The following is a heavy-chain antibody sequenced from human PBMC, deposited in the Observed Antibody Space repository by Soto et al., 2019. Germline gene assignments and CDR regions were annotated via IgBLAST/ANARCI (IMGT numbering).Heavy chain of an antibody. CDR2: MFYSGLT. CDR3: APLSVSLSGPYGIHV. J-gene: IGHJ6*02. Sequence: SETLSLTCSVSGYSVISSDYYFACIRQPPWKGLELIGSMFYSGLTYYNPSLKSRVTLSVDTSKNQFSVRLNSVTAADTAVYYCAPLSVSLSGPYGIHVWGQGTTVTVSS. CDR1: GYSVISSDYY. V-gene: IGHV4-39*01. D-gene: IGHD2-15*01.